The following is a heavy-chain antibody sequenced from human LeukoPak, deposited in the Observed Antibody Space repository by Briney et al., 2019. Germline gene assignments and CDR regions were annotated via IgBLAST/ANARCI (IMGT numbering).Heavy chain of an antibody. D-gene: IGHD3-9*01. CDR2: ISGYNGKT. CDR1: GYAFNTNA. J-gene: IGHJ4*02. CDR3: ARGLVRLARPFDS. Sequence: PGASVKVSCKASGYAFNTNAITWVRQAPGQGLEWMGWISGYNGKTNYAQKFQGRVTMTTDTSTSTAYMELRSLRSDDTAVYYCARGLVRLARPFDSWGQGTVVTVSS. V-gene: IGHV1-18*01.